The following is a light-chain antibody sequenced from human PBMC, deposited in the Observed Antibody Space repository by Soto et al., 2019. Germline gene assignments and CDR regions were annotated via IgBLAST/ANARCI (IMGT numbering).Light chain of an antibody. CDR2: DVS. Sequence: QSVLTQPASVSGSPGQAITISCTGTSSDVGGYNYVSWYQQHPGKAPKLMIYDVSNRPSGVSNSFSGSKSGNTASLTSSGLQAEDEADYYCSSYTSSSTLVVFGGGTKLAVL. V-gene: IGLV2-14*01. CDR3: SSYTSSSTLVV. J-gene: IGLJ2*01. CDR1: SSDVGGYNY.